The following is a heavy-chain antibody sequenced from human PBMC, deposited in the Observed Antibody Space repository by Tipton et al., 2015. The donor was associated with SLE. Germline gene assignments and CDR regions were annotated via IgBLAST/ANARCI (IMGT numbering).Heavy chain of an antibody. CDR2: ITWNGVDK. CDR1: GFIFADYA. D-gene: IGHD3-10*01. CDR3: AKDIYGSGPRNAFDI. J-gene: IGHJ3*02. V-gene: IGHV3-9*01. Sequence: SLRLSCAASGFIFADYAMHWVRQAPGKGLEWVSGITWNGVDKGYADSVRGRFTISRDNAKNSLYLQMNSLRPEDTAMYYCAKDIYGSGPRNAFDIWGQGTMVTVSS.